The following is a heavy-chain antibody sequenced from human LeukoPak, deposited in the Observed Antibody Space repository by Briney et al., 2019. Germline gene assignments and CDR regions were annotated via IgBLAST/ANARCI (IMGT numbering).Heavy chain of an antibody. CDR3: ARHSYVDRDYYYYGMDV. CDR2: IYPGDSDT. Sequence: SGESLKISFKGSGYSFTSYWIGWVRPMPGKGLEWMGIIYPGDSDTRYSPSFQGQVTISADKSISTVYLQWSSLKASDTAMYYCARHSYVDRDYYYYGMDVWGQGTTVTVSS. CDR1: GYSFTSYW. V-gene: IGHV5-51*01. J-gene: IGHJ6*02. D-gene: IGHD5-18*01.